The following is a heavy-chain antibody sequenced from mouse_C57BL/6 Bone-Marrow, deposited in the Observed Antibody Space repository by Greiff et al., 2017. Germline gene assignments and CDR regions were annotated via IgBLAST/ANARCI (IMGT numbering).Heavy chain of an antibody. D-gene: IGHD1-1*01. Sequence: VQLQQPGAELVKPGASVKVSCKASGYTFTSYWMHWVKQRPGQGLEWIGRIHPSDSDTNYNQKFKGKATLTVDKSSSTAYMQLISLTSEDSAVYYCAIGDYYGSSYYAMDYWGQGTSVTVSS. CDR3: AIGDYYGSSYYAMDY. V-gene: IGHV1-74*01. CDR1: GYTFTSYW. CDR2: IHPSDSDT. J-gene: IGHJ4*01.